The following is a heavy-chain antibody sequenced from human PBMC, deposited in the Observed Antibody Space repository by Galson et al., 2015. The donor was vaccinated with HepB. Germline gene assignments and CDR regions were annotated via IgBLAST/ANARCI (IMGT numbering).Heavy chain of an antibody. CDR2: ISGRGDTT. CDR3: AKRATEQHLAFFEYFQH. CDR1: GFTFDIYS. V-gene: IGHV3-23*01. D-gene: IGHD6-13*01. J-gene: IGHJ1*01. Sequence: SLRLSCAASGFTFDIYSMNWVHQAPGKGLEWVSGISGRGDTTYYADSVKGRFTISRDNSKNTLYLQLHSLSVEDTAMYYCAKRATEQHLAFFEYFQHWSQGTLVTVSS.